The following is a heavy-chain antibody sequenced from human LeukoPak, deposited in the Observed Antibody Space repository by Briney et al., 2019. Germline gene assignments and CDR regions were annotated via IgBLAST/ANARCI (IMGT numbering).Heavy chain of an antibody. J-gene: IGHJ4*02. CDR2: ISSSSSSYI. CDR1: GFTFSSYS. V-gene: IGHV3-21*01. D-gene: IGHD3-10*01. Sequence: SGGSLRLSCAASGFTFSSYSMNWVRQAPGKGLEWVSSISSSSSSYIYYADSVKGRFTISRDNAKNSLYLQMNSLRAEDTAVYYCARDRSLDYYGSGSYGYYFDYWGQGTLVTVSS. CDR3: ARDRSLDYYGSGSYGYYFDY.